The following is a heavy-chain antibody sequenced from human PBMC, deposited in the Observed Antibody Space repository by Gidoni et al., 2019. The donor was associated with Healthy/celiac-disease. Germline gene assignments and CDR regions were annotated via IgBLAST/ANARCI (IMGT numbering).Heavy chain of an antibody. J-gene: IGHJ4*02. V-gene: IGHV2-5*02. CDR1: GFSRSTSGVG. CDR3: AHTQDDDFWSGALDY. CDR2: IYWDDDK. Sequence: QNTWKEAGPTPVKPTQTLKLTCTFSGFSRSTSGVGVGWIRQPPGKALEWLALIYWDDDKRYSPSLKSRLTITEDTSNPQVVLTMTNMDPVDTATYYCAHTQDDDFWSGALDYWGQGTLVTVSS. D-gene: IGHD3-3*01.